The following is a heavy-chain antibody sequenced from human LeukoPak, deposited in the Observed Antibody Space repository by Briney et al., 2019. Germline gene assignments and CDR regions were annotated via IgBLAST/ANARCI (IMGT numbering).Heavy chain of an antibody. CDR1: GYTFTSYG. V-gene: IGHV1-18*01. J-gene: IGHJ4*02. CDR3: ARAPITIFGVSRGYFDY. CDR2: ISAYNGNT. Sequence: ASVKVSCKASGYTFTSYGISWVRQAPGQGLERMGWISAYNGNTNYAQKLQGRVTVTTDTSTSTAYMELRSLRSDDTAVYYCARAPITIFGVSRGYFDYWGQGTLVTVSS. D-gene: IGHD3-3*01.